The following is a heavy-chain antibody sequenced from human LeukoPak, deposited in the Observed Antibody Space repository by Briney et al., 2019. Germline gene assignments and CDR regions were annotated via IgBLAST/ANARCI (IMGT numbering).Heavy chain of an antibody. CDR2: IIPIFGTA. V-gene: IGHV1-69*13. CDR1: GGTFSSYA. J-gene: IGHJ3*02. CDR3: ARDPLGGLLYAFDI. D-gene: IGHD1-26*01. Sequence: SVKVSCKASGGTFSSYAISWVRQAPGQGLEWMGGIIPIFGTANYAQKFQGRVTITADESTSTAYMELSSLRSEDTAVYYCARDPLGGLLYAFDIWGRGTMVTVSS.